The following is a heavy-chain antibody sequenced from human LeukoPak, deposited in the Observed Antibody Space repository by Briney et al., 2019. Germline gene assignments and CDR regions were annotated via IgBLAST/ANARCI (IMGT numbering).Heavy chain of an antibody. V-gene: IGHV1-2*02. D-gene: IGHD5-12*01. CDR2: INPNSGGT. Sequence: ASVKVSCKASGYTFTGYYMHWVRQAPGQGLEWMGWINPNSGGTNYAQKFQGRVTMTRDTSISTAYMELSRLRSDDMAVYYCAREKGYSGYGAAFDIWGQGTMVTVSS. J-gene: IGHJ3*02. CDR3: AREKGYSGYGAAFDI. CDR1: GYTFTGYY.